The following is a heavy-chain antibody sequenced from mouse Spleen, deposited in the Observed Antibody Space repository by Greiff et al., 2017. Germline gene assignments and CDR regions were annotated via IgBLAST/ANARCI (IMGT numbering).Heavy chain of an antibody. V-gene: IGHV5-12-1*01. CDR1: GFAFSSYD. Sequence: DVQLQESGGGLVKPGGSLKLSCAASGFAFSSYDMSWVRQTPEKRLEWVAYISSGGGSTYYPDTVKGRFTISRDNAKNTLYLQMSSLKSEDTAMYYCARQVITTAKYFDVWGAGTTVTVSS. CDR3: ARQVITTAKYFDV. J-gene: IGHJ1*01. D-gene: IGHD1-2*01. CDR2: ISSGGGST.